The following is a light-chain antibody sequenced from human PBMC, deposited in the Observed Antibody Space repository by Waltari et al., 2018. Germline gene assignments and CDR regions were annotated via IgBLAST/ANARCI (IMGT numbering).Light chain of an antibody. CDR1: RSIFYSPNKNNY. CDR3: QQYFSTPYN. V-gene: IGKV4-1*01. J-gene: IGKJ2*01. Sequence: DIVMTQSPDSLAVSLGEMSTINCKSSRSIFYSPNKNNYLAWYQHKPGQPPKLLIYWASTRQSGVPDRISGSGSGTDFTLTISSLQAEDVAVYYCQQYFSTPYNFGQGTKLEIK. CDR2: WAS.